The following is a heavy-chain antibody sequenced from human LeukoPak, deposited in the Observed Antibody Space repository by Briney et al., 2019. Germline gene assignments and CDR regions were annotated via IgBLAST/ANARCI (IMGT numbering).Heavy chain of an antibody. CDR3: ARAGSSWHLTYFDY. D-gene: IGHD6-13*01. CDR2: INPSGGST. V-gene: IGHV1-46*01. Sequence: GASVKVCCKASGYTFTSYYMHWVRQARGQGLEWMEIINPSGGSTSYAQKFQGRVTMTRDTSTSTVYMELSSLRSEDTAVYYCARAGSSWHLTYFDYWGQGTPVTVSS. J-gene: IGHJ4*02. CDR1: GYTFTSYY.